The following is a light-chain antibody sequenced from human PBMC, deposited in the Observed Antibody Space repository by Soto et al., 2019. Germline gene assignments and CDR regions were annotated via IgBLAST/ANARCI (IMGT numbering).Light chain of an antibody. CDR2: LGS. CDR1: QSLLHSNGYDS. Sequence: VMTQSPLSPPVTPGESATISCRSSQSLLHSNGYDSLDWYLQKAGQSPKLLIYLGSHRASGVPDRVSGGGSGTHFTLKISRVEAEDVGVYYCMQTLQTPFTFGQGTTLEIQ. V-gene: IGKV2-28*01. CDR3: MQTLQTPFT. J-gene: IGKJ2*01.